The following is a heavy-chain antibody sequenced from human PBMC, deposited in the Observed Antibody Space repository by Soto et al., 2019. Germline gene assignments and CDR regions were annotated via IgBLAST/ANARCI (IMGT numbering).Heavy chain of an antibody. CDR1: GGSISSGGYY. D-gene: IGHD3-22*01. CDR3: ARVTKYYDPYYFDY. J-gene: IGHJ4*02. V-gene: IGHV4-31*03. CDR2: IYHSGTT. Sequence: QVQLQESGPGLVKPSQTLSLTCTVSGGSISSGGYYWSWIRQHPGKGLEWIGYIYHSGTTYYKSSLKRRLTISVDTSKNQFSLKLSSVTAADTAVYYCARVTKYYDPYYFDYWGQGTLVTVSS.